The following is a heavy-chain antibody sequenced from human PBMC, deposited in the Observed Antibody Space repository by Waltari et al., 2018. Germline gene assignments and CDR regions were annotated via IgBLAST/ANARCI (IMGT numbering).Heavy chain of an antibody. V-gene: IGHV3-30*02. J-gene: IGHJ5*02. D-gene: IGHD1-26*01. CDR1: GFTFSSFG. Sequence: QLVESGGGVVQPGGSLRLSCAASGFTFSSFGMHWVRQAPGKGLEGGTFIRYDGSKKYYADSVKGRFIISRDNSKNTVYLQMNSLRPEDAAVYYCAKGSGSYEGFDPWGQGTLVTVSS. CDR2: IRYDGSKK. CDR3: AKGSGSYEGFDP.